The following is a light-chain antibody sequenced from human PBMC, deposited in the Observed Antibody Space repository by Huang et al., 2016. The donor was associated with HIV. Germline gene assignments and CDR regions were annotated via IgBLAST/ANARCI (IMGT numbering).Light chain of an antibody. V-gene: IGKV3-15*01. J-gene: IGKJ1*01. CDR2: GAS. CDR1: QSVSGN. CDR3: QQYNSWPST. Sequence: EIMMTQSPATLSVSPGERATLSCTASQSVSGNLAWYQLTPGQAPWLLIHGASTRATGVPARFSASGSWTEFTLTIDSLQSEDFAVYYCQQYNSWPSTFGQGTRMEV.